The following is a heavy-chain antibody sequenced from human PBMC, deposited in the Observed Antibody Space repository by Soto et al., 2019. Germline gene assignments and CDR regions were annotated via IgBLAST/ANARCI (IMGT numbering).Heavy chain of an antibody. V-gene: IGHV4-34*01. J-gene: IGHJ5*02. D-gene: IGHD6-13*01. CDR2: INHSGST. CDR3: ARAGYSSSWYPRSNWLDP. Sequence: SETLSLTCAVYGGSFSGYYWSWIRQPPGKGLEWIGEINHSGSTNYNPSLKSRVTISVDTSKNQFSLKLSSVTAADTAVYYCARAGYSSSWYPRSNWLDPWGQGTLVTVSS. CDR1: GGSFSGYY.